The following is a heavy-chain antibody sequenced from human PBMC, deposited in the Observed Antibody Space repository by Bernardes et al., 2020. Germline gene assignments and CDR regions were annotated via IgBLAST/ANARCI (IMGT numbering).Heavy chain of an antibody. CDR2: ISAYNGNT. V-gene: IGHV1-18*01. CDR3: ARDHFDAVGFLERNGMDV. Sequence: ASVKVSCKASGYTFTSYGISWVRQAPGQGLEWMGWISAYNGNTNYAQKLQGRVTMTTDTSTSTAYMELRSLRSDDTAVYYCARDHFDAVGFLERNGMDVWGQGTTVTVSS. J-gene: IGHJ6*02. CDR1: GYTFTSYG. D-gene: IGHD3-3*01.